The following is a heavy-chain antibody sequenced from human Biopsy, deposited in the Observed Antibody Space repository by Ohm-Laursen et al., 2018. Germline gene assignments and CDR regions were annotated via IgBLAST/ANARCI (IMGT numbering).Heavy chain of an antibody. CDR3: AKDSGGSPLGELFH. CDR2: ITSSSTYI. CDR1: GFTFSSHA. D-gene: IGHD3-16*01. V-gene: IGHV3-21*05. Sequence: SLRLSCAASGFTFSSHAMTWVRQAPGKGLEWGSYITSSSTYINYVDSVKGRFTISRDNAENSLYLQMNSLRAGDTALYYCAKDSGGSPLGELFHWGQGNLVTVSS. J-gene: IGHJ4*02.